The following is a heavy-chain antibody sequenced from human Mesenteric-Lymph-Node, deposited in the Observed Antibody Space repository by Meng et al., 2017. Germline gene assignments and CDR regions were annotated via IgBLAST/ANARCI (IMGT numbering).Heavy chain of an antibody. CDR1: GGTFSSYA. CDR2: IIPIFGTA. J-gene: IGHJ6*02. V-gene: IGHV1-69*05. Sequence: SVKVSCKASGGTFSSYAISWVRQAPGQGLEWMGGIIPIFGTANYAQKFQGRVTITTDESTSTAYMELSSLRSEDTAVYYCARDGGDCSRTTCYYYYGMDVWGQGTTVTVSS. CDR3: ARDGGDCSRTTCYYYYGMDV. D-gene: IGHD2-2*01.